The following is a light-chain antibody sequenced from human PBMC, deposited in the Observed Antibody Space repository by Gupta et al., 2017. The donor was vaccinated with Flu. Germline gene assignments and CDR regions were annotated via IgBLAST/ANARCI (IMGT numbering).Light chain of an antibody. CDR3: QQESSFPRT. CDR1: QDVGNW. V-gene: IGKV1-12*01. CDR2: GAS. J-gene: IGKJ1*01. Sequence: PSSVSASVGDRVTIAWRASQDVGNWLAWYQQKPGEGPKLLIYGASRVQRGVPSRFSGSGSGTDFTLTISSLQSEDFATYYCQQESSFPRTFGQGTRVEIK.